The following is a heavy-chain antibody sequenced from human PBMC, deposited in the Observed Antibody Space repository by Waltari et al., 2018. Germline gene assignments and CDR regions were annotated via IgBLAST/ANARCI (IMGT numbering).Heavy chain of an antibody. V-gene: IGHV1-69*01. CDR3: ARDLRAVVVGPAARKYYYYYGMDV. D-gene: IGHD2-2*01. CDR2: IIPIFGTA. CDR1: GGTFSSYA. J-gene: IGHJ6*02. Sequence: QVQLVQSGAEVQKPGSSVKVSCQASGGTFSSYAISWVRQAPGQGLEWMGGIIPIFGTANYEQKFQGRVTITADETTGTAYMELSSLRSEDTAVYYCARDLRAVVVGPAARKYYYYYGMDVWGQGTTVTVSS.